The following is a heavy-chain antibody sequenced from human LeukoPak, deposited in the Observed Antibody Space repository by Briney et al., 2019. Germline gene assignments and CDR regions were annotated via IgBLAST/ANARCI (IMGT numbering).Heavy chain of an antibody. J-gene: IGHJ4*02. V-gene: IGHV4-4*02. D-gene: IGHD4-17*01. CDR1: GGSISSSNW. CDR2: IYHSGST. CDR3: ARDPGRGGLTTVTTGGDY. Sequence: PSETLSLTCAVSGGSISSSNWWSWVRQPPGKGLEWIGEIYHSGSTNYNPSLKSRVTISVDKSKNQFSLKLSSVTAADTAVYYCARDPGRGGLTTVTTGGDYWGQGTLVTVSS.